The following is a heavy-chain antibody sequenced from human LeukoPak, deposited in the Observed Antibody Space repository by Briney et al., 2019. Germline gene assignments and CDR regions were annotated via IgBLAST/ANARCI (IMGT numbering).Heavy chain of an antibody. CDR3: ARAAGIWFDP. D-gene: IGHD6-13*01. V-gene: IGHV4-61*01. Sequence: PSETLSLTCTASGGSVSSGSYYWSWIRQPPGKGLEWIGYIYYSGSTNYNPSLKSRVTISVDTSKNQFSLKLSSVTAADTAVYYCARAAGIWFDPWGQGTLVTVSS. J-gene: IGHJ5*02. CDR1: GGSVSSGSYY. CDR2: IYYSGST.